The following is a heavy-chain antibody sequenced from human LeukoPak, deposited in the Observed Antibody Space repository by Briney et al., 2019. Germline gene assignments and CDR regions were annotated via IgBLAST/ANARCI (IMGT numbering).Heavy chain of an antibody. CDR1: GFTFSDYY. V-gene: IGHV3-11*01. Sequence: PGGTLRLFCAASGFTFSDYYMSWIRQAPGKGLEWVSYISSSGSTIYYADSVKGRFTIARDNAKNSLYLQMNSLRAEDTAVYYCAREYCSSTSCYFFYYYYRDVWGKGTTVTVSS. CDR3: AREYCSSTSCYFFYYYYRDV. CDR2: ISSSGSTI. J-gene: IGHJ6*03. D-gene: IGHD2-2*01.